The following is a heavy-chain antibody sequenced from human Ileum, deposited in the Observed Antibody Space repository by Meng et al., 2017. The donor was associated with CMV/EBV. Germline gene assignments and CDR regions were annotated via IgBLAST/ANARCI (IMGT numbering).Heavy chain of an antibody. CDR3: ARGPSNGDFDY. D-gene: IGHD4-17*01. J-gene: IGHJ4*02. Sequence: QGQLVQSGAEVKKPGASVKVSCKASGYTFTGYYMHWVRQAPGQGLEWLGWINPKSGGANHAQNFKGRVTMTRDTSINTAYMELDSLTADDTAVYYCARGPSNGDFDYWGQGTLVTVSS. CDR2: INPKSGGA. V-gene: IGHV1-2*02. CDR1: GYTFTGYY.